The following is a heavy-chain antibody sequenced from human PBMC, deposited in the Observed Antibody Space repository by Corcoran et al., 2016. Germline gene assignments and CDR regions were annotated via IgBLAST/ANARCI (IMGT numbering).Heavy chain of an antibody. Sequence: QVTLRESGPALVKPTQTLTLTCTFSGFSLRTSGMCVSWIRQPPGAALEWLALIDWDDDTFYNISLKIRLTISKDTSKNQVVLTMTNMDPVDTATYSCARTPPHLYGSGSHYPYYVDYWGQVTLVTVSS. CDR2: IDWDDDT. V-gene: IGHV2-70*01. J-gene: IGHJ4*02. CDR3: ARTPPHLYGSGSHYPYYVDY. D-gene: IGHD3-10*01. CDR1: GFSLRTSGMC.